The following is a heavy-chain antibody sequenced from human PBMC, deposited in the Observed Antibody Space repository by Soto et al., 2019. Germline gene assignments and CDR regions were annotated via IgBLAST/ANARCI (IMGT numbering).Heavy chain of an antibody. CDR3: ARQVGYGDYYYYGVDV. CDR2: IYYSGST. D-gene: IGHD4-17*01. CDR1: GGSISSYY. Sequence: SETLSLTCTVSGGSISSYYWSWIRQPPGKGLEWIGYIYYSGSTNYNPSLKSRVTISVDTSKNQFSLKLSSVTAADTAVYYCARQVGYGDYYYYGVDVWGQGTTVTVSS. V-gene: IGHV4-59*08. J-gene: IGHJ6*02.